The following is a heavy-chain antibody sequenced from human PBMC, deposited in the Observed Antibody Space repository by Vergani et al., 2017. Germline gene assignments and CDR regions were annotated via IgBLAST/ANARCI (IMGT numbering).Heavy chain of an antibody. J-gene: IGHJ4*02. Sequence: QMQLQESGPGLVKPSETLSLSCTVSGDSISTSSYAWGWIRQPPGKTLEWIGTVFYGGRTSYNPSLKSRVTLSLDTSKKQISLHLTSVTAADTAVYYCASHISVVRPSSMTAFDYWGQGTLVTVSS. V-gene: IGHV4-39*01. CDR2: VFYGGRT. CDR3: ASHISVVRPSSMTAFDY. D-gene: IGHD2-21*01. CDR1: GDSISTSSYA.